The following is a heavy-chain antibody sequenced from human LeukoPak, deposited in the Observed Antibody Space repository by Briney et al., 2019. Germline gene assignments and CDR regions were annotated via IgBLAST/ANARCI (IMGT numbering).Heavy chain of an antibody. Sequence: PGGSLRLSCAASGFTFSSYAMHWVRQAPGKGLEWVAVISYDGSNKYYADSVKGRFTISRDNSKNTLYLQMNSLRAEDTAVYYCAREPYDRYFDYWGQGTLVTVSS. D-gene: IGHD3-22*01. V-gene: IGHV3-30*07. J-gene: IGHJ4*02. CDR3: AREPYDRYFDY. CDR2: ISYDGSNK. CDR1: GFTFSSYA.